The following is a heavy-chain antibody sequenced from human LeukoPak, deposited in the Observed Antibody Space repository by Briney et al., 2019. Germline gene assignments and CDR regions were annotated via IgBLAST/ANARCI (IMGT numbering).Heavy chain of an antibody. CDR2: IYSGGST. V-gene: IGHV3-53*01. D-gene: IGHD3-16*01. CDR3: ASNRLGANDAFDI. Sequence: GGSLRLSCAASGFTVSSNYMSWVRQAPGKGLEWVSVIYSGGSTYYADSVKGRFTISRDNSKNTLYLQMNSLRAEDTAVYYCASNRLGANDAFDIWGQGTMVTVSS. CDR1: GFTVSSNY. J-gene: IGHJ3*02.